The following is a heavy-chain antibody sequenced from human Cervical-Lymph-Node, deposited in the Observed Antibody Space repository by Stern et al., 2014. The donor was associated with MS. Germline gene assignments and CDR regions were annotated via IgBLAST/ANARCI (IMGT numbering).Heavy chain of an antibody. J-gene: IGHJ4*02. CDR2: VLPLFGTA. CDR1: GGTFSIYA. V-gene: IGHV1-69*01. D-gene: IGHD2-21*02. Sequence: VQLVESGAEVKKPGSSVNVSCKASGGTFSIYAITWGRQAPGQGLEWVGGVLPLFGTANYAQKFPGRVTINAEDTTSTPHLVLSSLRSEDAAVYYCARSLRSVVVTALTGYYFDYWGQGTLVTVSS. CDR3: ARSLRSVVVTALTGYYFDY.